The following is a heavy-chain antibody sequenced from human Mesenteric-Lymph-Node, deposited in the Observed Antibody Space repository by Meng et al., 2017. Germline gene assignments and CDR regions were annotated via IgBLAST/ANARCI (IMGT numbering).Heavy chain of an antibody. V-gene: IGHV3-7*04. CDR3: AKEYYGDFFY. Sequence: GGSLRLSCAASGFTFSSYWMSWVRQAPGKGLEWVANIKQDGSDQYYVDSVKGRFTISRDNAKNSLYLQMNDLRAEDTAVYFCAKEYYGDFFYWGQGTLVTVSS. CDR2: IKQDGSDQ. J-gene: IGHJ4*02. D-gene: IGHD4-17*01. CDR1: GFTFSSYW.